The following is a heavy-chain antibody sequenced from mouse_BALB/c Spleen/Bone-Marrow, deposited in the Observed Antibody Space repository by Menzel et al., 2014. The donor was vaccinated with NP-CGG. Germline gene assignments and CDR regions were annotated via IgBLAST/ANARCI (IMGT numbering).Heavy chain of an antibody. Sequence: EVMLVESGGGLVKPGGSLKLSCAASGFAFSSYDMSWVRQTPEKSLEWVAYISSGGGSTYYPDTVKGRFTISRDNAKNTLYLQMSSLKSEDTAMYYCAREVLRDYFDYWGQGTTLTVSS. J-gene: IGHJ2*01. CDR2: ISSGGGST. CDR3: AREVLRDYFDY. V-gene: IGHV5-12-1*01. CDR1: GFAFSSYD. D-gene: IGHD1-1*01.